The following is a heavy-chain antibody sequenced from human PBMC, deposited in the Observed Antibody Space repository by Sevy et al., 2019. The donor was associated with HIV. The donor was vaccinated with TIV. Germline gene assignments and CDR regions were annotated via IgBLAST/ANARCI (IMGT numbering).Heavy chain of an antibody. Sequence: SETLSLTCAVYGGSFSGYSWRWIRQPPGKGLEWIGEITHSGSTNYNPSLKSRVTISVDTSTNQFSLKLSTVTAADTAVYYCARDSDDVGSDGGYFYGRDVWGQGTTVTVSS. V-gene: IGHV4-34*01. CDR2: ITHSGST. D-gene: IGHD3-3*01. J-gene: IGHJ6*02. CDR3: ARDSDDVGSDGGYFYGRDV. CDR1: GGSFSGYS.